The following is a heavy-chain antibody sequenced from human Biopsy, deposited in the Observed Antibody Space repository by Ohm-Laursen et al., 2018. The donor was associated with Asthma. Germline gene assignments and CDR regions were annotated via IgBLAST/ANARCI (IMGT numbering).Heavy chain of an antibody. V-gene: IGHV4-59*04. CDR1: GVSIRSYY. CDR3: ARQKLVAAEGPFEM. J-gene: IGHJ3*02. CDR2: IYKSGQV. D-gene: IGHD1-26*01. Sequence: TLSLTCTVSGVSIRSYYWTWIRQPPGKGLEWIGNIYKSGQVYYNLSLKSRVTISVDTSKNQFSLQLRSVTAADTAVYYCARQKLVAAEGPFEMWGQGTMVIVSS.